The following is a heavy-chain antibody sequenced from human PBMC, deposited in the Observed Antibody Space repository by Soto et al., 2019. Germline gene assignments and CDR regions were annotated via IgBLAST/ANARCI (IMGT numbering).Heavy chain of an antibody. CDR1: GGTFSSYT. J-gene: IGHJ4*02. D-gene: IGHD3-10*01. CDR2: IIPILGIA. V-gene: IGHV1-69*02. Sequence: QVQLVQSGAEVKKPGSSVKVSCKASGGTFSSYTISWVRQAPGQGLEWMGRIIPILGIANYAQKFQGRVTITADKATSTAYMELSSLRSEDTAVYYCAGAVSGSCVDYWGQGTLVTVSS. CDR3: AGAVSGSCVDY.